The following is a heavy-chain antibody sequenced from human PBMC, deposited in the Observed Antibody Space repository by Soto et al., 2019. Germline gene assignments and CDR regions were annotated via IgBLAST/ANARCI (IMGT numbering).Heavy chain of an antibody. V-gene: IGHV3-72*01. CDR2: IRNKANSYTT. J-gene: IGHJ6*02. D-gene: IGHD5-12*01. Sequence: LRLSCAASGFSASDHYMEWVRQAPGKGLEWVGRIRNKANSYTTQYAASVEGRFTISRDDSDNSVYLQMNSLKTEDTAVYYCARGIYAGPYYYGMDVWGQGTTVTVS. CDR3: ARGIYAGPYYYGMDV. CDR1: GFSASDHY.